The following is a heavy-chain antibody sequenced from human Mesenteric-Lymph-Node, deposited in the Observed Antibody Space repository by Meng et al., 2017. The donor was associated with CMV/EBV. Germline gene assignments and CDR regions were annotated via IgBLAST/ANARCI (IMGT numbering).Heavy chain of an antibody. J-gene: IGHJ4*02. CDR1: GFIFSSFE. V-gene: IGHV3-48*03. CDR2: ISVSGGNI. Sequence: GESLKISCAASGFIFSSFEMNWVRQAPGKGLEWVSYISVSGGNIYYADSVRGRFTVSRDNAKSSLYLQMNSLRAEDTAVYYCVRGDIVLVPTELLFWGQGTLVTVSS. CDR3: VRGDIVLVPTELLF. D-gene: IGHD2-2*01.